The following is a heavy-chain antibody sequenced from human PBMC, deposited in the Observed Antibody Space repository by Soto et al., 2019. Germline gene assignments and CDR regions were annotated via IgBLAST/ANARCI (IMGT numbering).Heavy chain of an antibody. Sequence: GASVKVSCKASGYTFTHYHVYWVRQAPGRGLEWLGMINPSGGSTTYAQNLQGRVTMTRDTSTNTVYMELSSLRSGDTAVYYCAREAINSSAYSRYFQHWGQGTLVTVSS. CDR1: GYTFTHYH. V-gene: IGHV1-46*01. J-gene: IGHJ1*01. CDR2: INPSGGST. D-gene: IGHD3-22*01. CDR3: AREAINSSAYSRYFQH.